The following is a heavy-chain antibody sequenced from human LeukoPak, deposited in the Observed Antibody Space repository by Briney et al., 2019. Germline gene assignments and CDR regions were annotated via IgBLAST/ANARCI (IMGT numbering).Heavy chain of an antibody. Sequence: GGSLRLSCAASGFTFSSYWMSWVRQAPGKGLEWVANIKQDGSEKYYVDSVKGRFTISRDNAKNSLYLQMNSLSAEDTAVYYCASLPRYDFWSGYNYGMDVWGQGTTVTVSS. V-gene: IGHV3-7*01. J-gene: IGHJ6*02. D-gene: IGHD3-3*01. CDR1: GFTFSSYW. CDR3: ASLPRYDFWSGYNYGMDV. CDR2: IKQDGSEK.